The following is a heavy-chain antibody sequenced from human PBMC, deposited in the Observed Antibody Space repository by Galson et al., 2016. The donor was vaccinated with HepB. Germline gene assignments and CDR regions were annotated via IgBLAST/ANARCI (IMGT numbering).Heavy chain of an antibody. V-gene: IGHV4-31*03. CDR3: ARYGSWTGFDY. CDR2: ISHSGTS. J-gene: IGHJ4*02. Sequence: TLSLTCNVSAGTISITGYFWSWIRQHPRRGLEWIGYISHSGTSYFNPSLKSRSTISVDPSKNQFSLDLRSVTAADTAVYFCARYGSWTGFDYWGQGAQVTVSS. D-gene: IGHD6-13*01. CDR1: AGTISITGYF.